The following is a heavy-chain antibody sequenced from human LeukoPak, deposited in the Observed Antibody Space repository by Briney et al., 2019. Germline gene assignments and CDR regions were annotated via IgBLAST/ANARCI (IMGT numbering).Heavy chain of an antibody. D-gene: IGHD2-2*03. V-gene: IGHV4-39*01. CDR2: IYYSGST. J-gene: IGHJ4*02. CDR1: GGSITSSTSY. Sequence: SETLSLTCAVSGGSITSSTSYWGWIRQPPGKGLGWIGRIYYSGSTLFTPSLKSRVTISVDTSRNQFSLRLSSVTAADTAVYYCARHGSTDYFDYWGRGALVIVSS. CDR3: ARHGSTDYFDY.